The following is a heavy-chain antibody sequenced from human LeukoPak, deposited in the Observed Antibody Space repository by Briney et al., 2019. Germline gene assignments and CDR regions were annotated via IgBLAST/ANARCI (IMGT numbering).Heavy chain of an antibody. V-gene: IGHV4-59*01. CDR3: AKAPHPRGSSRY. CDR2: IYNDGTT. Sequence: PSETLSLTCTVSGDSISSFYWNWFRQPPGKGLEWIGYIYNDGTTKYNPSLGSRVYMSVDTSNDNFSLKMHSVAAADTAVYYCAKAPHPRGSSRYWGQGILVTVSS. CDR1: GDSISSFY. J-gene: IGHJ4*02. D-gene: IGHD1-26*01.